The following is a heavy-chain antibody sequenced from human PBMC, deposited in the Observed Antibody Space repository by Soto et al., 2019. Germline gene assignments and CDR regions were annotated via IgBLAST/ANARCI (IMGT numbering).Heavy chain of an antibody. Sequence: PGGSLRLSCAASGFTFSSYSMNWVRQAPGKGLEWVSSISSSSSYIYYADSVKGRFTISRDNAKNSLYLQMNSLRAEDTAVYYCARGPYITMVRGTYPSFDDWGKGTLVTVSS. J-gene: IGHJ4*02. CDR3: ARGPYITMVRGTYPSFDD. V-gene: IGHV3-21*01. CDR2: ISSSSSYI. CDR1: GFTFSSYS. D-gene: IGHD3-10*01.